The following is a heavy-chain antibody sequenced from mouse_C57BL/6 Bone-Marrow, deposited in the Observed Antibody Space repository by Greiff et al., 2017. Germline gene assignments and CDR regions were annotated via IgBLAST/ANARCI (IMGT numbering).Heavy chain of an antibody. CDR3: ARNGVTGGYYAMDY. CDR2: IWSGGST. J-gene: IGHJ4*01. D-gene: IGHD2-2*01. Sequence: QVQLQQSGPGLVQPSQSLSITCTVSGFSLTSYGVHWVRQSPGKGLEWLGVIWSGGSTDYNAAFISRLSISKDNSKSQVFFKMNRLQADDTAIYYCARNGVTGGYYAMDYWGQGTSVTVSS. V-gene: IGHV2-2*01. CDR1: GFSLTSYG.